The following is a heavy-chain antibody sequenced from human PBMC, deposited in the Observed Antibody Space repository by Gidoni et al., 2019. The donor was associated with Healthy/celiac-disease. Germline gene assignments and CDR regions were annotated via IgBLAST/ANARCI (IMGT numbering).Heavy chain of an antibody. CDR1: GFTFSNAW. J-gene: IGHJ4*02. CDR2: IKSKTDGGTT. CDR3: TTDLGDSPMIVPSY. D-gene: IGHD3-22*01. Sequence: EVQLVESGGGLVKPGGSLRLSCAASGFTFSNAWMSWVRQAPGKGLEWVGRIKSKTDGGTTDYAAPVKGRFTISRDDSKNTLYLQMNSLKTEDTAVYYCTTDLGDSPMIVPSYWGQGTLVTVSS. V-gene: IGHV3-15*01.